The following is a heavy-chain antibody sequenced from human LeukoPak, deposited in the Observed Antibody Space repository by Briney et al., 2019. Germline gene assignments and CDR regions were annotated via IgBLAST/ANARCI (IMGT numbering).Heavy chain of an antibody. CDR2: IRSKANSYAT. J-gene: IGHJ5*02. Sequence: GGSLKLSCAASGFTFSGSAMHWVRQASGKGLEWVGRIRSKANSYATAYAASVKGRFTISRDDSKNTAYLQMNSLKTEDTAVYYCTRRGVYSYGYSPFDPWGQGTLVTVSS. V-gene: IGHV3-73*01. CDR1: GFTFSGSA. D-gene: IGHD5-18*01. CDR3: TRRGVYSYGYSPFDP.